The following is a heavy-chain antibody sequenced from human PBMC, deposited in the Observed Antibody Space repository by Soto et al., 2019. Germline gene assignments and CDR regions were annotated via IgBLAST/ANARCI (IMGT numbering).Heavy chain of an antibody. CDR3: ARGANYDYIWGSYRFWEDFDY. CDR1: GFTFSSYG. J-gene: IGHJ4*02. D-gene: IGHD3-16*02. CDR2: ISYDGSNK. Sequence: QVQLVESGGGVVQPGRSLRLSCAASGFTFSSYGMHWVRQAPGKGLEWVAVISYDGSNKYYADSVKGRFTISRDNSKNTLYLQMNSLRAEDTAVYYCARGANYDYIWGSYRFWEDFDYWGQGTLVTVSS. V-gene: IGHV3-30*03.